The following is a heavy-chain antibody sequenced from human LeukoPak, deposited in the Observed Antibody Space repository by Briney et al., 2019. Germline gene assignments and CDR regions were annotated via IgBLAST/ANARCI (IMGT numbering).Heavy chain of an antibody. D-gene: IGHD3-10*01. CDR3: VRGRGSYGWFDP. V-gene: IGHV3-74*01. CDR2: ISGDGAAR. Sequence: GGSLRLSCAASGFTSSSYWMHWVRQVPGKGLVWVSRISGDGAARNYADSVKGRFTISRDDAKNTVDLQMNSLRGEDTAVYYCVRGRGSYGWFDPWGQGTLVTVSS. J-gene: IGHJ5*02. CDR1: GFTSSSYW.